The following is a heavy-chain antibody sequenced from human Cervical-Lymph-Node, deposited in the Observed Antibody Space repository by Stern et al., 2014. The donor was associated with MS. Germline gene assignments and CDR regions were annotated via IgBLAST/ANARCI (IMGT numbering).Heavy chain of an antibody. J-gene: IGHJ4*02. Sequence: QVQLQESGPGLVKPSGTLSLTCAVSGDFIPNRNYWSWVRQSPGKGLEWIGEISPDGYTHYNPSLHGRAFLSLDNYKKQFSPTVTSVTATDTAVYFCARRGGQRLIHFDSWGQGTLVTVSS. V-gene: IGHV4-4*02. CDR3: ARRGGQRLIHFDS. CDR2: ISPDGYT. D-gene: IGHD6-25*01. CDR1: GDFIPNRNY.